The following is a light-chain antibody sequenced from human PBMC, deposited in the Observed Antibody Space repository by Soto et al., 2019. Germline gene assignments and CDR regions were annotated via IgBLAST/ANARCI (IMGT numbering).Light chain of an antibody. CDR2: GAS. CDR1: QRVSRN. Sequence: EIVMTQSPATLSVSPGERATLSCRASQRVSRNLAWYQQKPGQAPRLLIYGASTRAAGRPARFSGSGSETECTITISRLQSEEFAVYYCQQYNNWPPYTFGQGTKLQIK. V-gene: IGKV3-15*01. J-gene: IGKJ2*01. CDR3: QQYNNWPPYT.